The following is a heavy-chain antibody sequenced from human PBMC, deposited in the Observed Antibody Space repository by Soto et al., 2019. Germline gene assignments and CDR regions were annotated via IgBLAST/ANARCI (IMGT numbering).Heavy chain of an antibody. CDR3: ATAISAARPVY. CDR1: GFTFSSYA. Sequence: QVQLVESGGGVVQPGRSLRLSCAASGFTFSSYAMHWVRQAPGKGLEWVAVISYDGSNKYYADSVKGRFTISRDNSKNTLYLQMNSLRAEDTAVNYCATAISAARPVYWGQGTLVTVSS. CDR2: ISYDGSNK. D-gene: IGHD6-6*01. J-gene: IGHJ4*02. V-gene: IGHV3-30-3*01.